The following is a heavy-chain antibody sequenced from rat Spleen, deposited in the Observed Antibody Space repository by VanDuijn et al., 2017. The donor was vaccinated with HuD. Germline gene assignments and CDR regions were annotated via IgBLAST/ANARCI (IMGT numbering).Heavy chain of an antibody. J-gene: IGHJ2*01. V-gene: IGHV5-20*01. D-gene: IGHD1-9*01. CDR1: GFTFSDYY. Sequence: EVQLVESDGGLVQPGRSLKLSCAASGFTFSDYYMAWVRQAPTKGLEWVATITYDGGSTYYGDSVKGRFTISRDNAKSTLYLQMNSLRSEDTATYYCSRTMGITYDYFDYWGQGVMVTVSS. CDR3: SRTMGITYDYFDY. CDR2: ITYDGGST.